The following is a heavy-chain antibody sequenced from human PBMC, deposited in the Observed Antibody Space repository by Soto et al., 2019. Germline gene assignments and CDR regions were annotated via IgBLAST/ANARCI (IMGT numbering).Heavy chain of an antibody. CDR1: GFTFSSYD. CDR2: IGTAGDT. CDR3: ARWGHSSSYGGFDY. J-gene: IGHJ4*02. Sequence: GGSLRLSCAASGFTFSSYDMHWVRQATGKGLEWVSAIGTAGDTYYPGSVKGRFTISRENAKNSLYLQMNSLRVGDTAVYYCARWGHSSSYGGFDYWGQGTLVTVSS. D-gene: IGHD6-6*01. V-gene: IGHV3-13*01.